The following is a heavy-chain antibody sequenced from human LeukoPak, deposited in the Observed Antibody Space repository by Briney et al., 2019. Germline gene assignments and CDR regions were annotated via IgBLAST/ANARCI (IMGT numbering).Heavy chain of an antibody. D-gene: IGHD2-2*02. Sequence: GGSLRLSCAASGFTFDDYAMHWVRQAPGKGLEWVSGISWNSGSIGYADSVKGRFTISRDNAKNSLYLQMNSRRAEDTAVYYCARGVVVPAAIRGYYYYYGMDVWGQGTTVTVSS. J-gene: IGHJ6*02. CDR1: GFTFDDYA. CDR2: ISWNSGSI. V-gene: IGHV3-9*01. CDR3: ARGVVVPAAIRGYYYYYGMDV.